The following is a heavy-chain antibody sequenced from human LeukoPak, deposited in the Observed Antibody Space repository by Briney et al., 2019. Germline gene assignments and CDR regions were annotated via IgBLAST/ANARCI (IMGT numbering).Heavy chain of an antibody. J-gene: IGHJ4*02. CDR1: GFTFSSYW. CDR3: ARDYLDSSGAHYDY. D-gene: IGHD3-22*01. CDR2: INGESEK. V-gene: IGHV3-7*01. Sequence: GGSLRLSCAASGFTFSSYWMSWVRQAPGKGLECVANINGESEKRYVDSVKGRFTISRDNAKNSLYLQMNSLRVEDTAIYYRARDYLDSSGAHYDYWGQGTLVTVSS.